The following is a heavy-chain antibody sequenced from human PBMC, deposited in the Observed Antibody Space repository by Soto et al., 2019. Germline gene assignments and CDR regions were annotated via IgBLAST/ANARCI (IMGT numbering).Heavy chain of an antibody. CDR2: IYNGGGT. V-gene: IGHV3-53*02. CDR1: GFTVSGNY. J-gene: IGHJ4*02. D-gene: IGHD6-6*01. CDR3: ASTRGSSYDY. Sequence: EVQLVETGGGLIQPGGSLRLSCAASGFTVSGNYMSRVRKAPGKGLEWVSVIYNGGGTYYADSVKGRLTISRDNSKNTVYLQMNSLRAEDTAVDYCASTRGSSYDYWGQGTLVTVSS.